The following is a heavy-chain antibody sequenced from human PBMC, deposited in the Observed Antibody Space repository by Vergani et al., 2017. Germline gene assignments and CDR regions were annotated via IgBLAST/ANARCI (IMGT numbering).Heavy chain of an antibody. J-gene: IGHJ4*02. D-gene: IGHD4-17*01. CDR3: ARAAYGHLLATVSYFDY. V-gene: IGHV1-69*13. CDR1: GGTFSSYA. Sequence: QVQLVQSGAEVKKPGSSVKVSCKASGGTFSSYAISWVRQAPGQGLEWMGRIIPIFGTANYAQKFQVRVTITADESTSTAYMELRSLRSEDTAVYYCARAAYGHLLATVSYFDYWGQGTLVTVYS. CDR2: IIPIFGTA.